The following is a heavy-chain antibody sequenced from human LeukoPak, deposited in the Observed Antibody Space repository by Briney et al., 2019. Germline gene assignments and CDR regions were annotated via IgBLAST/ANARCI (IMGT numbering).Heavy chain of an antibody. V-gene: IGHV3-64D*09. J-gene: IGHJ2*01. D-gene: IGHD3-3*01. CDR2: ISSNGGST. CDR3: VKGLRFLEWVNWYFDL. CDR1: GFTFSTYS. Sequence: GGSLRHSCSASGFTFSTYSMHWVRQAPGKGLEYGSAISSNGGSTYYADSVKGRFTISRDNSKNTLYHQMSSLRAEDTAVYYCVKGLRFLEWVNWYFDLWGGGTLVTVS.